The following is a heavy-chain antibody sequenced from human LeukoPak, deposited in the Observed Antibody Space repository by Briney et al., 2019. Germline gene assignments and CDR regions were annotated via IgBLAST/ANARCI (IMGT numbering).Heavy chain of an antibody. CDR3: ARGSKYYDFWSGSPLNWFDP. J-gene: IGHJ5*02. D-gene: IGHD3-3*01. V-gene: IGHV4-34*01. CDR1: GGSFSGYY. Sequence: SSETLSLTCAVYGGSFSGYYWSWIRQPPGKGLEWIGEINHSGSTNYNPSLKSRVTISVDTSKNQFSLKLSSVTAADTAVYYCARGSKYYDFWSGSPLNWFDPWGQGTLVTVSS. CDR2: INHSGST.